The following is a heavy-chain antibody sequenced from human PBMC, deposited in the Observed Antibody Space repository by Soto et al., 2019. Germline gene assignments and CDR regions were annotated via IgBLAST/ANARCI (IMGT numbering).Heavy chain of an antibody. Sequence: QVQLVESGGGVVPPGRSLRLSCAASGFTFSSYGMHWVRQAPGKGLVWGAVISYDGSNKYYADSVKGRFTISRDNSKNTLYLQMNSQRAEDTAVYYCAKGETGTPDYWGQGTLVTVSS. CDR3: AKGETGTPDY. D-gene: IGHD1-1*01. CDR2: ISYDGSNK. J-gene: IGHJ4*02. V-gene: IGHV3-30*18. CDR1: GFTFSSYG.